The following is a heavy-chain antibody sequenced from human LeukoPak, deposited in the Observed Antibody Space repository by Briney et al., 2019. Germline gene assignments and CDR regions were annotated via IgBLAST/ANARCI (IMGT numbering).Heavy chain of an antibody. CDR2: IYYSGST. J-gene: IGHJ6*02. V-gene: IGHV4-59*01. D-gene: IGHD3-22*01. CDR3: ARDQMHDSSGYYLNYYYGMDV. CDR1: GVSISSYY. Sequence: SETLSLTCTVSGVSISSYYWSWIRQPPGKGLEWIGYIYYSGSTNYNPSLKSRVTISVDTSKNQFSLKLSSVTAADTAVYYCARDQMHDSSGYYLNYYYGMDVWGQGTTVTVPS.